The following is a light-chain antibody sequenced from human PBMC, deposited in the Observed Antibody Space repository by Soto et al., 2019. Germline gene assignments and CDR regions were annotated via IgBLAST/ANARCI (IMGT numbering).Light chain of an antibody. V-gene: IGKV3-20*01. CDR2: DAS. CDR3: QQYGSSGT. Sequence: EIVLTQSPGTLSLSPGERATLSCRASQTLSTNSLAWYQQRLGQAPRLLIYDASNRATGIPARFSGSGSGTDFTLTISRLEPEDFAVYYCQQYGSSGTFGQGTKVDIK. CDR1: QTLSTNS. J-gene: IGKJ1*01.